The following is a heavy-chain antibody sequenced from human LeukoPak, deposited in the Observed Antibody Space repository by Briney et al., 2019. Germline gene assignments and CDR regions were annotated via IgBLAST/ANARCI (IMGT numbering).Heavy chain of an antibody. V-gene: IGHV4-59*01. D-gene: IGHD7-27*01. CDR1: GGSIGTYY. CDR2: FYYSGST. J-gene: IGHJ4*02. Sequence: SETLSLTCTVSGGSIGTYYWSWIRQPPGKGLEWIGYFYYSGSTNYNPSLKSRVAISVDTSKNQFSLKLSSVTAADTAVYYCASRKLGNDYWGQGTLVTVSS. CDR3: ASRKLGNDY.